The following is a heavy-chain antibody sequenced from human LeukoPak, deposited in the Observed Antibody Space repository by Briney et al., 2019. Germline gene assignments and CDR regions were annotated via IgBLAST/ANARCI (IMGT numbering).Heavy chain of an antibody. CDR1: GYSISSGYY. J-gene: IGHJ2*01. D-gene: IGHD3-3*01. CDR2: IYHSGST. V-gene: IGHV4-38-2*01. CDR3: ARPHAVDFWSGYSSWYFDL. Sequence: SETLSLTCAVSGYSISSGYYWGWIRQPPGKGLELIGSIYHSGSTYYNPSLKSRVTISVDTSKNQFSLKLSSVTAADTAVYYCARPHAVDFWSGYSSWYFDLWGRGTLVTVSS.